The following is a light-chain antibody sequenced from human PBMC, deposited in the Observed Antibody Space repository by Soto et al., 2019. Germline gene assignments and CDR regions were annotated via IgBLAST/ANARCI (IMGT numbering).Light chain of an antibody. CDR2: AAS. CDR3: LQDYDYPRT. CDR1: QGIRTE. J-gene: IGKJ1*01. V-gene: IGKV1-6*01. Sequence: ATQMTQSPSSLSASVEDRVTIACRASQGIRTELGWYQQKPGEAPKLLIYAASTLQSGVPSRFSGSGSGTDFTLTISSLQPEDFATYYWLQDYDYPRTFGQGTKVEMK.